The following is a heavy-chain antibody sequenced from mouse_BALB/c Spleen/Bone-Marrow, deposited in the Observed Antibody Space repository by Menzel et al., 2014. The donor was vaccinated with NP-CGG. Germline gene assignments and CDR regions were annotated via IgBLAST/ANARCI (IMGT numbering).Heavy chain of an antibody. V-gene: IGHV14-3*02. CDR1: GFNIKDTY. CDR2: IDPANGNT. Sequence: VQLKEYGAELVKPGASVKLSCTASGFNIKDTYMHWVKQRPGQGLEWIGRIDPANGNTKYDSKFQGKATITADTSSNTAYLQLSSVTSEDTAVYYCAAYYYGSSYEFAYWGQGTLVTVSA. D-gene: IGHD1-1*01. CDR3: AAYYYGSSYEFAY. J-gene: IGHJ3*01.